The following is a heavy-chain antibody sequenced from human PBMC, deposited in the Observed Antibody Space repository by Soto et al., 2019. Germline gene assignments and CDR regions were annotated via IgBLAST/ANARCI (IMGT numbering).Heavy chain of an antibody. CDR2: ISANGQGI. D-gene: IGHD1-7*01. CDR3: AKDRNYPRDQFHY. J-gene: IGHJ4*02. V-gene: IGHV3-23*01. Sequence: GSLRLSCAASGFTFSTYAPSWVRQAPGKGLEWVSAISANGQGIYYADSVRGRFTISRDNSKNTIFLHMDSLRAEDTAVYYCAKDRNYPRDQFHYWGQGTLVTVSS. CDR1: GFTFSTYA.